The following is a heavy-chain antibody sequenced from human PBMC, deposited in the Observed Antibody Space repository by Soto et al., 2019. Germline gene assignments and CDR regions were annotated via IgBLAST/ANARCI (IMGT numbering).Heavy chain of an antibody. J-gene: IGHJ4*02. Sequence: PGRSLRLSCAASGFTFSSYAMSWVRQAPGKGLEWVSAISGSGGSTYYADSVKGRFTISRDNSKNTLYLQMNSLRAEDTAVYYCAKDGVHASTAYYFDYWGQGTLVTSPQ. D-gene: IGHD2-21*02. V-gene: IGHV3-23*01. CDR3: AKDGVHASTAYYFDY. CDR1: GFTFSSYA. CDR2: ISGSGGST.